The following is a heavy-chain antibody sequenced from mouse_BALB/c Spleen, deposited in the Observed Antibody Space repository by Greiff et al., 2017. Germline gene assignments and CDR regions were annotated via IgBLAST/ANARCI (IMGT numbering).Heavy chain of an antibody. J-gene: IGHJ4*01. D-gene: IGHD3-3*01. CDR1: GFTFSSYG. CDR3: AREVWDSYAMDY. V-gene: IGHV5-6-3*01. CDR2: INSNGGST. Sequence: EVKLVESGGGLVQPGGSLKLSCAASGFTFSSYGMSWVRQTPDKRLELVATINSNGGSTYYPDSVKGRFTISRDNAKNTLYLQMSSLKSEDTAMYYCAREVWDSYAMDYWGQGTSVTVSS.